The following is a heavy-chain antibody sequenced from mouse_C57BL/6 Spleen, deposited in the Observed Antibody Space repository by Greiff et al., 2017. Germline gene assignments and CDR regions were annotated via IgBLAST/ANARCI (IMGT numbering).Heavy chain of an antibody. Sequence: EVKLMESEGGLVQPGSSMKFSCTASGFTFSDYYMAWVRQVPEQGLEWVGNINYDGSSTYYLASLQSRFIISGDNAKNTLYLQMSSLTSEDTATYYGAGERDGYWGYWGQGTTLTVSS. V-gene: IGHV5-16*01. D-gene: IGHD2-3*01. CDR2: INYDGSST. CDR1: GFTFSDYY. J-gene: IGHJ2*01. CDR3: AGERDGYWGY.